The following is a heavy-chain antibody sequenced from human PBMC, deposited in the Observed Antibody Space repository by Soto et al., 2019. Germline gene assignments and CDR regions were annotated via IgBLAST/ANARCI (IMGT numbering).Heavy chain of an antibody. CDR1: GFTFSSYA. D-gene: IGHD1-26*01. CDR3: AGRGSGSYYDY. Sequence: EVQLLESGGGLVQPGGSLRLSCAASGFTFSSYAMRWVRQAPGKGLEWVSAISGSGGSTYYADSVKGRFTISRDNSKNTLYRQMNSLGAEDTAVYYCAGRGSGSYYDYWGQGTLVTVSS. V-gene: IGHV3-23*01. CDR2: ISGSGGST. J-gene: IGHJ4*02.